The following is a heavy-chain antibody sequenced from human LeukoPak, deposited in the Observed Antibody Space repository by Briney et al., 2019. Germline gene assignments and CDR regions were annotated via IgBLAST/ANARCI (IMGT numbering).Heavy chain of an antibody. D-gene: IGHD6-19*01. CDR2: ISYDGSNK. CDR1: GFTFSSYG. CDR3: AKDKQWLHFDY. J-gene: IGHJ4*02. Sequence: GGSLRLSCAASGFTFSSYGMHWVRQAPGKGLEWVAVISYDGSNKYYADSVKGRFTISRDNSKNTLSLQMNSLRAEDTAVYYCAKDKQWLHFDYWGQGTLVTVSS. V-gene: IGHV3-30*18.